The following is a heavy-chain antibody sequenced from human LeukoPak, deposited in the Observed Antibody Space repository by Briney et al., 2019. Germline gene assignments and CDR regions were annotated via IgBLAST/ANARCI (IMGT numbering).Heavy chain of an antibody. CDR2: IYPGDCDT. Sequence: GAPLKISSKGSGYSFTSYLIGWVRQMPGKGLEWMGSIYPGDCDTRDSPSLQGQGPSSAAKSISTACLQWSSLKASDTDMYYCARRYCSSTSCYFDYWGQGTLVTVSS. D-gene: IGHD2-2*01. CDR3: ARRYCSSTSCYFDY. J-gene: IGHJ4*02. V-gene: IGHV5-51*01. CDR1: GYSFTSYL.